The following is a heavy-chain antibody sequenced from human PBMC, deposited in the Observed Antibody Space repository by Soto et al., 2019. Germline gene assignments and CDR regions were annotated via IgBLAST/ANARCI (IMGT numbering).Heavy chain of an antibody. CDR3: ARQRNSLVTQGSFDV. V-gene: IGHV4-39*01. CDR2: IYYSGST. D-gene: IGHD2-21*02. Sequence: TSETLSLTCTVTGDSISSRSYYWGWIRQPPGKGLEWIGNIYYSGSTYNNPSLRSRVSMSIDTSKDQFSLKLKSVTAADTALYFCARQRNSLVTQGSFDVWGPGSLVTVS. CDR1: GDSISSRSYY. J-gene: IGHJ4*03.